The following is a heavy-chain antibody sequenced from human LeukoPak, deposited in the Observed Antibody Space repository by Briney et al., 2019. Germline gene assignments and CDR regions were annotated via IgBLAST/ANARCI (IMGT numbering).Heavy chain of an antibody. CDR1: GFTFSNYW. CDR2: IKQDGSEK. CDR3: ARGGGWEYYYDSSGYYDY. D-gene: IGHD3-22*01. J-gene: IGHJ4*02. V-gene: IGHV3-7*01. Sequence: GGSLRLSCAASGFTFSNYWMSWVRQAPGKGLEWVANIKQDGSEKYYVDSVKGRFTISRDNAKNSLYLQMNSLRAEDTAVYYCARGGGWEYYYDSSGYYDYWGQGTLVTVSS.